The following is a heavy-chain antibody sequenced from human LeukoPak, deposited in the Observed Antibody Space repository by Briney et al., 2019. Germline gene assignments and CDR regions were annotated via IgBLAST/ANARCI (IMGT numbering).Heavy chain of an antibody. D-gene: IGHD1-14*01. CDR1: GFTFSSYW. Sequence: GGSLRLSCAASGFTFSSYWIHWVRQAPGKGLVWVSLINGDGGTTNYADSVKGRFTISRDNAKNTLSLQMNSLRAEDTAVYYCARGINHYLDYWGQGTLVTVSS. CDR2: INGDGGTT. J-gene: IGHJ4*02. CDR3: ARGINHYLDY. V-gene: IGHV3-74*01.